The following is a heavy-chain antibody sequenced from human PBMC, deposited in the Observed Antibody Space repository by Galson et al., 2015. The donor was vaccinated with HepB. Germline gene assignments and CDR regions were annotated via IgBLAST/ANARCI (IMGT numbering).Heavy chain of an antibody. CDR1: GFTFSNYA. Sequence: SLRLSCAASGFTFSNYAMHWVRQTPAKGLEWGAGLSYDGSKKYYADSVKGRFTISRDNSKNTLYLQMNSLRDEDTAVFYCARDFKWGFKDYWGQGTLVTVSS. J-gene: IGHJ4*02. D-gene: IGHD3-10*01. CDR3: ARDFKWGFKDY. V-gene: IGHV3-30-3*01. CDR2: LSYDGSKK.